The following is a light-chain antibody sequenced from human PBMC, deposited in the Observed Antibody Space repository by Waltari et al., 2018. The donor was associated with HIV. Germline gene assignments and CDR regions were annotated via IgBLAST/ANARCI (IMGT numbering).Light chain of an antibody. J-gene: IGLJ2*01. CDR2: EVT. CDR3: CSYASSGTLVV. Sequence: QSALTQPASVSGSPGQSISISCTEASSDIGNSNLVSWYQHHTGRAPKLLIFEVTTRPSVGANLFSGSKSGNTASLTISYLQAEDEADYYCCSYASSGTLVVFGGGTRVTVL. CDR1: SSDIGNSNL. V-gene: IGLV2-23*02.